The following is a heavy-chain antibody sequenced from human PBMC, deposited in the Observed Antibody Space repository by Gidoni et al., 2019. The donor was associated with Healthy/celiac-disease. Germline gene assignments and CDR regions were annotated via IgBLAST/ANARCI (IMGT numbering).Heavy chain of an antibody. V-gene: IGHV3-33*08. CDR3: AREWLELPPNGPFDY. CDR2: IWYDGSNK. CDR1: GFTFSSSG. D-gene: IGHD1-26*01. J-gene: IGHJ4*02. Sequence: QVQLVESGGGVVQPGRSLSISCAASGFTFSSSGMHWVRQAPGKGLEWVAVIWYDGSNKYYADSVKGRFTISRDNSKNTLYLQMNSLRAEDTAVYYCAREWLELPPNGPFDYWGQGTLVTVSS.